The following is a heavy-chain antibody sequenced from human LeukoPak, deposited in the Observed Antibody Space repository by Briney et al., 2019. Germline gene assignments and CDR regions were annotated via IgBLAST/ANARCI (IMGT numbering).Heavy chain of an antibody. CDR2: IDPEDGET. D-gene: IGHD5-12*01. V-gene: IGHV1-69-2*01. J-gene: IGHJ4*02. CDR3: AITSLTYSGYDLFDY. Sequence: ASVKVSCKASGYTFTDVYMHWVQQAPGKGLEWMGRIDPEDGETMYSETFQGRVTITADTSRDTAYMELRSTDTAVYYCAITSLTYSGYDLFDYWGQGTLVTVSS. CDR1: GYTFTDVY.